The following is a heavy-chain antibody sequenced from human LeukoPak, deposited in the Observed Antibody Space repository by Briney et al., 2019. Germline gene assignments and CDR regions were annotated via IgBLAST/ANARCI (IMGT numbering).Heavy chain of an antibody. V-gene: IGHV4-39*01. CDR2: VYYSGST. D-gene: IGHD3-22*01. Sequence: PPETLSPTCTLSGGSISSSLFYWARTRHPPVKGLDWIGIVYYSGSTYCNPSLKSRVTISVDTSKSQFSLKLSSVTAADTAVYYCARLLDTSGPFDYWGQGTLVTVSS. CDR1: GGSISSSLFY. J-gene: IGHJ4*02. CDR3: ARLLDTSGPFDY.